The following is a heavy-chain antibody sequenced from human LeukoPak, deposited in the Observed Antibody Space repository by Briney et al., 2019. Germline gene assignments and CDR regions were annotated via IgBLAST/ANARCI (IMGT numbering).Heavy chain of an antibody. CDR1: GFAFNTYV. V-gene: IGHV3-30*03. CDR2: ISNDGSRK. D-gene: IGHD3-3*01. J-gene: IGHJ4*02. Sequence: GSLRLSCVASGFAFNTYVMSWVRQAPGKGLEWVAIISNDGSRKYYAHSVEGRFTISRDNSKNTLYLQMDSLRAEDTAVYYCARDRAWNYFDYWGQGTLVTVSS. CDR3: ARDRAWNYFDY.